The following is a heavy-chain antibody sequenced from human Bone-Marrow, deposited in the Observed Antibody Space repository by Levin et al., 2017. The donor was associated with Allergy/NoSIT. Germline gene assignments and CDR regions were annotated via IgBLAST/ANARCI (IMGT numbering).Heavy chain of an antibody. CDR2: ISYDGSKK. CDR1: GFIFTGSG. Sequence: TGGSLRLSCAVSGFIFTGSGMNWVRQAPGKGLEWVAVISYDGSKKNYADSVKGRFAVSRDNSKNTLYLEMNSLRAEDTAVYYCANDPGAEDTFDNWGQGTLVTVTS. V-gene: IGHV3-30*18. CDR3: ANDPGAEDTFDN. J-gene: IGHJ4*02. D-gene: IGHD1-14*01.